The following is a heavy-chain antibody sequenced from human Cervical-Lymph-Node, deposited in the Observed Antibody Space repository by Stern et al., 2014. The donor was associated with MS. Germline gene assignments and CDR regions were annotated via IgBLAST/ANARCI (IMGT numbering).Heavy chain of an antibody. V-gene: IGHV3-33*01. CDR3: ARDRRDLGYCSGGSCYLPDY. D-gene: IGHD2-15*01. CDR1: GFTFSSYG. CDR2: IWDDGSNK. J-gene: IGHJ4*02. Sequence: MQLVESGGGVVQPGGSLRLSCAASGFTFSSYGMHWVRQAPGKGLEWVAVIWDDGSNKYYADSVKGRFTISRDNSKNTRYLQMNSLRAEDTAVYYCARDRRDLGYCSGGSCYLPDYWGQGTLVTVSS.